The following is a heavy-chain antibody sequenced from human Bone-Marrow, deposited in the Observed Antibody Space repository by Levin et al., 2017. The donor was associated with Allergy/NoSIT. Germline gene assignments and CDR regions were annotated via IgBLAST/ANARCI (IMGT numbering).Heavy chain of an antibody. CDR3: ARDDTGAIHN. Sequence: AGGSLRLSCAASGFTFRTYWMHWVRQAPGKGLVWVSRISGDGSTTNYADSVKGRFTISRDNAKNTLFLQMNSLRAEDTAVYYCARDDTGAIHNWGQGTLVTVSS. V-gene: IGHV3-74*01. CDR1: GFTFRTYW. CDR2: ISGDGSTT. D-gene: IGHD7-27*01. J-gene: IGHJ4*02.